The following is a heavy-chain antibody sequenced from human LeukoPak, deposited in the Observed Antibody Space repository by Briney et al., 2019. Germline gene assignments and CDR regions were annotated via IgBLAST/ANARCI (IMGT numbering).Heavy chain of an antibody. CDR1: GYTFTSYG. D-gene: IGHD1-1*01. CDR3: ARDKQLDWAHYHYCYMDV. V-gene: IGHV1-18*01. CDR2: ISTYHGNT. J-gene: IGHJ6*03. Sequence: ASVKVSCKASGYTFTSYGISWVRQAPGLGLEWMGWISTYHGNTNYAQKLQGRVTMTTDTSTSTAYMELRSLRSDDTAVYYCARDKQLDWAHYHYCYMDVWGKGTTVTVSS.